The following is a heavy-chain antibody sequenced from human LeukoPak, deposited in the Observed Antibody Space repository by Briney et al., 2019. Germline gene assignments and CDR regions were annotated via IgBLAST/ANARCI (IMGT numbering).Heavy chain of an antibody. CDR3: ATWGDFWSGNYGGY. CDR1: GVAFSSHA. Sequence: PGGSLRLSCAASGVAFSSHAMSWVRQAPGKGLEWVGRIKSKIDGGTTDYAAPVKGRFSISRDDSKNTVYLQMNSLKTEDTAVYYCATWGDFWSGNYGGYWGQGTLVTVSS. V-gene: IGHV3-15*01. D-gene: IGHD3-3*01. CDR2: IKSKIDGGTT. J-gene: IGHJ4*02.